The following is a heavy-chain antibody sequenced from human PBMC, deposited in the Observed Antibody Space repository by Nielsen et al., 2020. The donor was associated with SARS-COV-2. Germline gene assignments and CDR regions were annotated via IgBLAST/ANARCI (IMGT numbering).Heavy chain of an antibody. CDR2: ISSTGTYI. V-gene: IGHV3-21*01. CDR1: GFTFSSYS. CDR3: ARSPSGRDGGGWGYFDY. D-gene: IGHD6-19*01. J-gene: IGHJ4*02. Sequence: GGSLRLSCAASGFTFSSYSMNWVRQAPGKGLEWVASISSTGTYIYYADPVKGRFTIFRDNPKNSMYLEMNSLRAEDTAVYYCARSPSGRDGGGWGYFDYWGQGTLVTVSS.